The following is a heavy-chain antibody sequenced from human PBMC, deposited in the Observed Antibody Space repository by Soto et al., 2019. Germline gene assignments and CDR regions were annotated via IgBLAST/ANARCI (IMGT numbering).Heavy chain of an antibody. Sequence: SETLSLTCTVSGGSISSGDYYWSWIRQPPGKGLEWIGYIYYSGSTYYNPSLKSRVTISVDTSKNQFSLKLSSVTAADTAVYHCASTGDLGSFFDYWGQGTLVTVSS. V-gene: IGHV4-30-4*01. CDR3: ASTGDLGSFFDY. D-gene: IGHD7-27*01. J-gene: IGHJ4*02. CDR2: IYYSGST. CDR1: GGSISSGDYY.